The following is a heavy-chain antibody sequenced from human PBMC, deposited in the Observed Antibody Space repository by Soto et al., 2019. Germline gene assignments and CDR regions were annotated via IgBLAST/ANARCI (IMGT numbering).Heavy chain of an antibody. Sequence: EVQLVESGGGLVQPGGSLRLSCATSGFTFSDYWIHWVRQAPGKGLVWVSRINGDGSSTDYADSVKGRFTISRDNAENTVYLQMNRLSAEDTAVYYCARGIRAKYGMDVWGHGTTITVSS. CDR2: INGDGSST. V-gene: IGHV3-74*01. CDR3: ARGIRAKYGMDV. D-gene: IGHD3-10*01. CDR1: GFTFSDYW. J-gene: IGHJ6*02.